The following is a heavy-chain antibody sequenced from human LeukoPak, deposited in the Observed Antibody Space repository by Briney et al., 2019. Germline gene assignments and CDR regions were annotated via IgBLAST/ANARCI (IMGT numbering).Heavy chain of an antibody. J-gene: IGHJ6*02. CDR3: ARDGYCSSTSCYLYYYYYGMDV. Sequence: PGGSLRLSCAVSGFTFTNFEMNWVRQAPGKGLEWVSSISSSSSYIYYADSVKGRFTISRDNAKNSLYLQMNSLRAEDTAVYYCARDGYCSSTSCYLYYYYYGMDVWGQGTTVTVSS. V-gene: IGHV3-21*01. D-gene: IGHD2-2*03. CDR2: ISSSSSYI. CDR1: GFTFTNFE.